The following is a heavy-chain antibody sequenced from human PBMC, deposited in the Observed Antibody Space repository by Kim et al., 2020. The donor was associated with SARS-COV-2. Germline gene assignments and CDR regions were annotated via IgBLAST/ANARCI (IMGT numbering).Heavy chain of an antibody. V-gene: IGHV3-74*03. CDR3: ARQITDSDY. D-gene: IGHD1-20*01. J-gene: IGHJ4*02. CDR1: GTTFLSYR. CDR2: IRGDGSTT. Sequence: GGSLRLSCAASGTTFLSYRMLWVRQAPGKGLVWVSRIRGDGSTTEYADFAKGRFTVSRDNAKRMIYLQMSDLSVDDTAVYYCARQITDSDYWGQGTLVTVSS.